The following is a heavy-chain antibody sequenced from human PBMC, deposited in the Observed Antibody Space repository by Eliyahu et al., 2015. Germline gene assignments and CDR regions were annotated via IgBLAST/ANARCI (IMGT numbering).Heavy chain of an antibody. Sequence: QVQLQESGPGLVKPSETLSLTCAVYGYSISSGYYWGWIRQPPGKGLEWIGNIYHSGNTYYNPSLKSRVTISVDTSKNQVSLKLSSVTAADTAVYYCARVRGWQQLALNYWGQGTLVTVSS. D-gene: IGHD6-13*01. CDR1: GYSISSGYY. CDR3: ARVRGWQQLALNY. CDR2: IYHSGNT. J-gene: IGHJ4*02. V-gene: IGHV4-38-2*01.